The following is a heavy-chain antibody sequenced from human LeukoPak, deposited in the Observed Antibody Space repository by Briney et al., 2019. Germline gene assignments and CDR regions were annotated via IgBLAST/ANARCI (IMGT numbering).Heavy chain of an antibody. CDR3: AREDIVVVVARMDV. D-gene: IGHD2-15*01. CDR2: INPNSGGT. J-gene: IGHJ4*02. Sequence: ASVKVSCKASGYTFTGYYMHWVRQAPGQGLEWMGWINPNSGGTNYAQKFQGRVTMTRDTSISTAYMELSRLRSDDTAVYYCAREDIVVVVARMDVWGQGTLVTVSS. CDR1: GYTFTGYY. V-gene: IGHV1-2*02.